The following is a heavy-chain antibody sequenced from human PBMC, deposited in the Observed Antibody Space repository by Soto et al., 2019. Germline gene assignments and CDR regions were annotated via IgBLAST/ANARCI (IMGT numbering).Heavy chain of an antibody. CDR1: GGSVSSGSYY. J-gene: IGHJ6*02. Sequence: QVQLQESGPGLVKPSETLSLTCTVSGGSVSSGSYYWSWIRQPPGKGLEWIGYIYYSGSTNYNPSLKSRVTISVDTSKNQFSLKLSSVTAADTAVYYCARGPEPYYYYGMDVWGQGTTVTVSS. CDR2: IYYSGST. D-gene: IGHD1-1*01. CDR3: ARGPEPYYYYGMDV. V-gene: IGHV4-61*01.